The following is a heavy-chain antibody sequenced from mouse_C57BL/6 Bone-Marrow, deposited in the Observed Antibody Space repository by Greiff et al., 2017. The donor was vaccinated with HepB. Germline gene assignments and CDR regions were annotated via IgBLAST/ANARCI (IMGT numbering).Heavy chain of an antibody. CDR3: ARGGYDDPYWYFDV. D-gene: IGHD2-14*01. Sequence: VQLLESGAELARPGASVKLSCKASGYTFTSYGISWVKQRTGQGLEWIGEIYPRSGNTYYNEKFKGKATLTADKSSSTAYMELRSLTSEDSAVYFCARGGYDDPYWYFDVWGTGTTVTVSS. CDR1: GYTFTSYG. CDR2: IYPRSGNT. J-gene: IGHJ1*03. V-gene: IGHV1-81*01.